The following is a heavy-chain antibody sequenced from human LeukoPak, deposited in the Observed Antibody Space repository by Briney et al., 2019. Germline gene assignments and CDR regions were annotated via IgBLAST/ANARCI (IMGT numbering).Heavy chain of an antibody. CDR2: ISAYNGHT. CDR3: ARARAVGDYYYFMDV. D-gene: IGHD6-19*01. CDR1: GYTFTKYG. J-gene: IGHJ6*03. V-gene: IGHV1-18*01. Sequence: ASVKVSCKASGYTFTKYGISWVRQAPGQRLEWMGWISAYNGHTNYTQKLQGRVTMTTDTSTSTAHMELRSLRSDDTAVYYCARARAVGDYYYFMDVWGKGTTVTVSS.